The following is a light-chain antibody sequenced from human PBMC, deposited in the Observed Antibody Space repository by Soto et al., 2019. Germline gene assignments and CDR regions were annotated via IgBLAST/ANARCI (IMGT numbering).Light chain of an antibody. V-gene: IGKV3-20*01. Sequence: EIVLTQSPGTLSLSPGERATLSCRASQSIYLNSLAWYQHKRGQAPRLLIYAATVRATAVPDRFNGSGSGTDIALTICRLEPEDSAMYYCQQYVDSPFAFGPETKVDIK. CDR1: QSIYLNS. CDR2: AAT. CDR3: QQYVDSPFA. J-gene: IGKJ3*01.